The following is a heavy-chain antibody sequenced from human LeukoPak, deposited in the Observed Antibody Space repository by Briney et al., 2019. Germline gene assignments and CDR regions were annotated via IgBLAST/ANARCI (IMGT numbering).Heavy chain of an antibody. CDR2: INYSGST. Sequence: SETLSLTCTVSGGSISSYYWSWIRQPAGKGLEWIGNINYSGSTNYNPSLKSRVTISVDTSKNQFSLKLTSVTAADTAVYYCARWRTGYSSSWYWFDPWGQGTLVTVSS. J-gene: IGHJ5*02. V-gene: IGHV4-59*01. D-gene: IGHD6-13*01. CDR3: ARWRTGYSSSWYWFDP. CDR1: GGSISSYY.